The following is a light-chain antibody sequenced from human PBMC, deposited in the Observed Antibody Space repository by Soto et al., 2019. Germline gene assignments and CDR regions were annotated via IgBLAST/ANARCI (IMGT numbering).Light chain of an antibody. V-gene: IGLV2-11*01. Sequence: QSALTQPRSVSGSPGQSVTISCTGTSGDVGGYNFVSWYQQHPGKAPTLMIFDVSQRPSGVPDRFSGSKSGNTASLTISGLQADDEADYYCCSYGGSYTWVFGGGTKLIVL. CDR2: DVS. CDR1: SGDVGGYNF. CDR3: CSYGGSYTWV. J-gene: IGLJ3*02.